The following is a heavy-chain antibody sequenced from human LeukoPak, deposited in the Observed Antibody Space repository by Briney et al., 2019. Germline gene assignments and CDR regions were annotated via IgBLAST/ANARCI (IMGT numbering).Heavy chain of an antibody. J-gene: IGHJ4*02. CDR2: IYHSGNT. CDR1: GYSISTSYY. V-gene: IGHV4-38-2*02. Sequence: SEALSLTCTVSGYSISTSYYWGWIRQPPGKGLEWIGSIYHSGNTYYNPSLKSRVTISVDTSKNQFSLKLSSVTAADTAVYYCASNTGTVFDYWGQGALVTVSS. CDR3: ASNTGTVFDY. D-gene: IGHD7-27*01.